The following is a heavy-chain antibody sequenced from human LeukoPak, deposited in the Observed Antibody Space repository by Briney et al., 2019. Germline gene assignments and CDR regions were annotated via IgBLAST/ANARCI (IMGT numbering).Heavy chain of an antibody. D-gene: IGHD6-19*01. CDR3: AKSNSGWYVPPSD. Sequence: GRSLRLSCAVSGFAFSDYGMHWVRQAPGKGLEWVAVISYDGSNAYYADSVKGRFTISRDNSKKTLYLQMNSLRAEDTAVYYCAKSNSGWYVPPSDWGQGTLVTVSS. J-gene: IGHJ4*02. CDR2: ISYDGSNA. V-gene: IGHV3-30*18. CDR1: GFAFSDYG.